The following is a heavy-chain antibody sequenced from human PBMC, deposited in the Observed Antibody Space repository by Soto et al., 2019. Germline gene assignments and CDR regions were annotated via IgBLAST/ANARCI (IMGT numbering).Heavy chain of an antibody. CDR1: GGTFSSYA. Sequence: QVQLVQSGAEVKKPGSSVKVSCKASGGTFSSYAISWVRQAPGQGLEWMGGIIPIFGTANYAQKFQGRVTITAEKSTSTAYMELSSLRSEDTAVYYCARATRDNYYDSSGYWYWGQGTLVTVSS. CDR2: IIPIFGTA. D-gene: IGHD3-22*01. V-gene: IGHV1-69*06. J-gene: IGHJ4*02. CDR3: ARATRDNYYDSSGYWY.